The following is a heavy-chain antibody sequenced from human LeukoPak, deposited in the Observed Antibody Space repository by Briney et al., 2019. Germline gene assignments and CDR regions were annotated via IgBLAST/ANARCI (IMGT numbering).Heavy chain of an antibody. Sequence: GASVKVSCKASGYTFTSYDITWVRQATGQGLEWMGWMNPDSGYTGYAQKFQGRVTMTRNTSINTAYMELSSLRSEDTAVYYCARVPRESYYYYDILTGYHYMDVWGKGTTVTISS. CDR3: ARVPRESYYYYDILTGYHYMDV. D-gene: IGHD3-9*01. CDR2: MNPDSGYT. CDR1: GYTFTSYD. V-gene: IGHV1-8*01. J-gene: IGHJ6*03.